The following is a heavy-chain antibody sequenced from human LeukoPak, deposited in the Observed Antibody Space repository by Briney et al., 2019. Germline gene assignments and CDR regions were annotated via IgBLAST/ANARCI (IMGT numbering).Heavy chain of an antibody. CDR2: IYTSGST. Sequence: PSETLSLTCTVSGGSISSYYWSWIRQPAGKGLEWIGRIYTSGSTNYNPSLKSRVTMSVDTSKNQFSLKLSSVTAADTAVYYCARDPLRAYCGGDCYSVADYWGQGTLVTVSS. V-gene: IGHV4-4*07. J-gene: IGHJ4*02. D-gene: IGHD2-21*02. CDR1: GGSISSYY. CDR3: ARDPLRAYCGGDCYSVADY.